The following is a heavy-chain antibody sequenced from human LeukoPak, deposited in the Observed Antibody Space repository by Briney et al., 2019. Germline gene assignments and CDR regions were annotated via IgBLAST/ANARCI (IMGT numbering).Heavy chain of an antibody. CDR1: GFTFSTYE. V-gene: IGHV3-48*03. J-gene: IGHJ5*02. D-gene: IGHD1-1*01. CDR3: ARSAGTWFDP. CDR2: IGSSGNTI. Sequence: SGGSLKLSCAASGFTFSTYEMNWVRQAPGKGLEWVSYIGSSGNTIYYADSVKGRFTIPRDNAKNSLYLQMNSLRAEDTADYYCARSAGTWFDPWGQGTLVTVSS.